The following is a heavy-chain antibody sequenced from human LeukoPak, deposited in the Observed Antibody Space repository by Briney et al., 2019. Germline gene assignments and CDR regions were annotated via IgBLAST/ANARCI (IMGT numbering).Heavy chain of an antibody. CDR3: ARVDTAMGSLDY. CDR2: VWYDGSNE. Sequence: GGSLRLSCAASGFTFSRYAMHWVRQAPGKGREGVAIVWYDGSNENYVDSVKGRFTISRDNAKNTLYLHMNSLGAEDTAVYFCARVDTAMGSLDYWGQGILVTVSS. V-gene: IGHV3-33*01. D-gene: IGHD5-18*01. J-gene: IGHJ4*02. CDR1: GFTFSRYA.